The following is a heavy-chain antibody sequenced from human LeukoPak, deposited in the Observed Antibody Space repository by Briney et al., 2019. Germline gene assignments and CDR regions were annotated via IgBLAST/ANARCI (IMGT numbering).Heavy chain of an antibody. Sequence: SSETLSLTCAVYGGSFSGYYWSWIRQPPGKGLEWIGEINHSGSANYNPSLKSRVTISVDTSKNQFSLKLSSVTAADTAVYYCARGETYYDFWSGYPEFYRKYYFDYWGQGTLVTVSS. D-gene: IGHD3-3*01. CDR2: INHSGSA. J-gene: IGHJ4*02. CDR1: GGSFSGYY. V-gene: IGHV4-34*01. CDR3: ARGETYYDFWSGYPEFYRKYYFDY.